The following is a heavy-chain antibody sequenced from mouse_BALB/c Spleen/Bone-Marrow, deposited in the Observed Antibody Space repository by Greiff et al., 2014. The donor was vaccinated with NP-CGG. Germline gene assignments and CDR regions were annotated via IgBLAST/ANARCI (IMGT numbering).Heavy chain of an antibody. D-gene: IGHD1-1*01. CDR2: IDPANGNT. CDR1: GFNIKDTY. CDR3: ARYYYESSYFDY. V-gene: IGHV14-3*02. J-gene: IGHJ2*01. Sequence: EVKLEESGAELVKPGASVKLSCTASGFNIKDTYMHWVKQRPEQGLEWIGRIDPANGNTKYDPKFQGKATITADASSNTAYLKLRSLTSEDTDVYYCARYYYESSYFDYWGQGTTLTVSS.